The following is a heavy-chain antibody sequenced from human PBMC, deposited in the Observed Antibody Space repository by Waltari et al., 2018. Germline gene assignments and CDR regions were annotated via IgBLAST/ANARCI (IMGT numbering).Heavy chain of an antibody. CDR1: GGTFSSYA. Sequence: QVQLVQSGAEVKKPGSSVKVSCKASGGTFSSYAISWVRQAPGQGLEWMGGIIPILGTANYAQKFQGRVTITTDETTSTAYMELSSLRSEDTAVYYWARMRPPPKAYYYDSSGYYDDYWGQGTLVTVSS. D-gene: IGHD3-22*01. J-gene: IGHJ4*02. CDR2: IIPILGTA. CDR3: ARMRPPPKAYYYDSSGYYDDY. V-gene: IGHV1-69*05.